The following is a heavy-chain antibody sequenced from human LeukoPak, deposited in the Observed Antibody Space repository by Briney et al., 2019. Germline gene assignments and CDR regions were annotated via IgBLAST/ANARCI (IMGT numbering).Heavy chain of an antibody. CDR3: AKDSGIAVAGTLRAFDI. CDR1: GFTFCSYG. Sequence: GGSLRLSCAASGFTFCSYGMLWVRQAPGKGLEWVAVISYDGSNKYFADSVKGRFTISRDNSKNTLYLQMNSLRAEDTAVYYCAKDSGIAVAGTLRAFDIWGQGTMVTVSS. CDR2: ISYDGSNK. V-gene: IGHV3-30*18. J-gene: IGHJ3*02. D-gene: IGHD6-19*01.